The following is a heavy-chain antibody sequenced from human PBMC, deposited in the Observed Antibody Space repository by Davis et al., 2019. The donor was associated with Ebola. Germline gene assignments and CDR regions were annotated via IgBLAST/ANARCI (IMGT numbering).Heavy chain of an antibody. Sequence: MPSETLSLTCTVSGDSITNFCVSWIRQPPGKGLEWIGFIHDDGATEYNPSLKSRIIMAVDTSKRQFSLKLSSVTAADTAMYYCANTHSDYGYFHHWGQGTLVTVSS. V-gene: IGHV4-59*08. CDR1: GDSITNFC. J-gene: IGHJ1*01. CDR2: IHDDGAT. D-gene: IGHD4-17*01. CDR3: ANTHSDYGYFHH.